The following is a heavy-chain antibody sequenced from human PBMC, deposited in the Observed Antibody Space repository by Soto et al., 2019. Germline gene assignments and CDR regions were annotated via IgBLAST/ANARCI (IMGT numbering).Heavy chain of an antibody. CDR2: INPNSGAT. D-gene: IGHD1-26*01. J-gene: IGHJ6*02. CDR1: GYTFTGYY. V-gene: IGHV1-2*02. CDR3: ARAKRVVGAIAPYYHHGMDV. Sequence: ASVKVSCPASGYTFTGYYMHWVRQAPGQGLEWMGWINPNSGATNHAQKFQGRVTMTRDTSISTAYMERSRLRSDDTAVYYCARAKRVVGAIAPYYHHGMDVWGQGTTVTVSS.